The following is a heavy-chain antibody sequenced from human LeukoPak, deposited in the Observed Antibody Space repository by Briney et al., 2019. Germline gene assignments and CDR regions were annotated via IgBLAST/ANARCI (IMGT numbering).Heavy chain of an antibody. V-gene: IGHV4-31*03. CDR2: IYYSGST. D-gene: IGHD3-10*01. J-gene: IGHJ4*02. CDR3: ARGEITMVRGVPSTFDY. Sequence: PSETLSLTCTVSGGSISSGGYYWSWIRQHPGKGLEWIGYIYYSGSTYYNPSLKSRVTISVDTSKNQFSLKLSSVTAADTAVYYCARGEITMVRGVPSTFDYWGQGTLVTVSS. CDR1: GGSISSGGYY.